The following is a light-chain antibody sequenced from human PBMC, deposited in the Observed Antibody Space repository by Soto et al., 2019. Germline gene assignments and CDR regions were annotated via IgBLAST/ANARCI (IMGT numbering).Light chain of an antibody. CDR3: QQSSTIPRT. V-gene: IGKV1-39*01. CDR2: AAS. CDR1: QHISTY. Sequence: DIPMTQSPSSLSASVGDRVTTSCRSSQHISTYLNWYQHKPGKAPKLLVYAASTLQSGVQSRFSGSGSGTDFRLTISSLQPEDFATYYCQQSSTIPRTFGQGTKVDLK. J-gene: IGKJ1*01.